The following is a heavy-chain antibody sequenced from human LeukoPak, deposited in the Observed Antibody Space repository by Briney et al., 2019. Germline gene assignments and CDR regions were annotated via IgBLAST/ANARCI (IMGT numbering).Heavy chain of an antibody. Sequence: PGGSLRLSCAASGFTFDDYAMHWVRQAPGKGLEWVSLISGGGGSTYYADSVKGRFTISRDNSKNSLYLQMNSLRTEDTALYYCARSSSWSSHWFDPWGQGTLVTVSS. D-gene: IGHD6-13*01. CDR3: ARSSSWSSHWFDP. CDR1: GFTFDDYA. CDR2: ISGGGGST. J-gene: IGHJ5*02. V-gene: IGHV3-43*02.